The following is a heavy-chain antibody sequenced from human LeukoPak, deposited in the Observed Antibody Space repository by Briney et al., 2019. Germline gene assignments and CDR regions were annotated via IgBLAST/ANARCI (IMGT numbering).Heavy chain of an antibody. CDR3: ARAARYYYYYYMDV. J-gene: IGHJ6*03. CDR1: GYTFTGYY. V-gene: IGHV1-69*06. Sequence: SVKVSCKASGYTFTGYYMHWVRQAPGQGLEWMGGIIPIFGTANYAQKFQGRVTITADKSTSTAYMELSSLRSEDTAVYYCARAARYYYYYYMDVWGKGTTVTVSS. CDR2: IIPIFGTA.